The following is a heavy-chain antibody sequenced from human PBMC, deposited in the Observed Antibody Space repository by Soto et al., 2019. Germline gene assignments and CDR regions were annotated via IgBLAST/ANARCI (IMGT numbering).Heavy chain of an antibody. CDR3: ARDGIAAAWSPFFDY. V-gene: IGHV3-48*03. CDR2: ISSSGSTI. D-gene: IGHD6-13*01. Sequence: GGSLRLSCAASGFTFSSYEMNWVRQAPGKGLEWVSYISSSGSTIYYADSVKGRFTISRDNAKNSLYLQMNSLRAEDTAVYYCARDGIAAAWSPFFDYWGQGTLVTVYS. J-gene: IGHJ4*02. CDR1: GFTFSSYE.